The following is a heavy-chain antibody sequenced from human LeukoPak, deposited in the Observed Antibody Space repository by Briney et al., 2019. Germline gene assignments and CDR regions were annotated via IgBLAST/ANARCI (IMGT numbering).Heavy chain of an antibody. V-gene: IGHV4-30-2*01. CDR2: IYHSGST. D-gene: IGHD2-2*01. J-gene: IGHJ4*02. CDR1: GGSISSGGYY. Sequence: SETLSLTCTVSGGSISSGGYYWSWIRQPPGKGLEWIGYIYHSGSTYYNPSLKSRVTISVDRSKNQFSLKPSSVTAADTAVYYCARDFSSPGGFDYWGQGTLVTVSS. CDR3: ARDFSSPGGFDY.